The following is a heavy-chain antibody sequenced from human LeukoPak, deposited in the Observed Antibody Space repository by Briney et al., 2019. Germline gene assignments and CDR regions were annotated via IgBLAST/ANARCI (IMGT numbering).Heavy chain of an antibody. CDR1: GFSFSSGYY. CDR3: ARALYYYYMDV. J-gene: IGHJ6*03. CDR2: IFHSGGT. V-gene: IGHV4-38-2*01. Sequence: QPSETLSLTCAVSGFSFSSGYYWGWIRQPPGKGLEWIGSIFHSGGTYYNPSLTNRVTISVDTSKNQFSLKLSSVTAADTAVYYCARALYYYYMDVWGKGTTVTVSS.